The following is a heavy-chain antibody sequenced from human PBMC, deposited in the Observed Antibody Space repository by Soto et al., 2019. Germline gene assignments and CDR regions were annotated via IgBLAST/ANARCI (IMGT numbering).Heavy chain of an antibody. Sequence: QVQLQESGPGLVKPSETLSLTCTVSGGSISSYYWSWIRQPPGQGLEWIGNIYNSGSTNYNPSLKSRVTSSVDMSKNQFSLKLNSVTAADTAVYYCARHESSGWYYFDYWGQGTLVTVSS. D-gene: IGHD6-19*01. CDR1: GGSISSYY. CDR3: ARHESSGWYYFDY. CDR2: IYNSGST. V-gene: IGHV4-59*08. J-gene: IGHJ4*02.